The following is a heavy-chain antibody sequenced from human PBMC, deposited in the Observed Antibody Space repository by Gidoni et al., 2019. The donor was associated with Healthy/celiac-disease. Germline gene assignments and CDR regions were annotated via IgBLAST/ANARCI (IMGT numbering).Heavy chain of an antibody. CDR3: ARLSGEYYDFWSGYYTHPYYFDY. CDR1: GGSISSYY. Sequence: QVQLQESGPGLVKPSETLSLTCTVSGGSISSYYWSWIRQPPGKGLEWIGYIYYSGSTTYNPSLKSRVTISVDTSKNQFSLKLSSVTAADTAVYYCARLSGEYYDFWSGYYTHPYYFDYWGQGTLVTVSS. CDR2: IYYSGST. D-gene: IGHD3-3*01. V-gene: IGHV4-59*01. J-gene: IGHJ4*02.